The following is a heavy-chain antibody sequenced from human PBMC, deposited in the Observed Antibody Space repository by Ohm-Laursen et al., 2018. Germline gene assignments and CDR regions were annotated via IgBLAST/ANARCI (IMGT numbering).Heavy chain of an antibody. J-gene: IGHJ4*02. Sequence: SLRLSCSASGFTFSTYNMNWVRQAPGKGLEWVSYISSSSSTIYYADSVKGRFTISRDNAKNSLYLQMNSLRAEDTAVYYCARGGQQQVEDYWGQGTLVTVSS. CDR1: GFTFSTYN. V-gene: IGHV3-48*04. CDR2: ISSSSSTI. CDR3: ARGGQQQVEDY. D-gene: IGHD6-13*01.